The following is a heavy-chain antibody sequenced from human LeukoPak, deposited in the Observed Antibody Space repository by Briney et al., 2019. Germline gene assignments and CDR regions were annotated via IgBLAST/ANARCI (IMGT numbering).Heavy chain of an antibody. CDR2: VRISSGTI. CDR1: GFTYIGHN. Sequence: GGSLRLSCAASGFTYIGHNMNWVRQAPGKGLEWVSFVRISSGTIYYADSVKGRFRISRDNAKSSLDLQMNSLRDEDTAVYYCARDRARGYSSSWYAFDIWGQGTMVTVSS. D-gene: IGHD6-13*01. J-gene: IGHJ3*02. V-gene: IGHV3-48*02. CDR3: ARDRARGYSSSWYAFDI.